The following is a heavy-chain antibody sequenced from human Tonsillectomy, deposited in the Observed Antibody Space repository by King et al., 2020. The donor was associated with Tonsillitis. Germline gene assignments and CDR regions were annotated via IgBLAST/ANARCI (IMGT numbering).Heavy chain of an antibody. V-gene: IGHV3-33*01. CDR1: GFTFRTYG. CDR2: IWYDGTNK. Sequence: VQLVESGGGVVQPGRSLRLSCAASGFTFRTYGMHWVRQAPGKGLEWVAAIWYDGTNKYYADSVKGRFTVSRDDSKNTLYLQVNSLRAEDTAIYYCARDLGGWFPQGGLGYWGPGTLVTVSS. J-gene: IGHJ4*02. CDR3: ARDLGGWFPQGGLGY. D-gene: IGHD2-15*01.